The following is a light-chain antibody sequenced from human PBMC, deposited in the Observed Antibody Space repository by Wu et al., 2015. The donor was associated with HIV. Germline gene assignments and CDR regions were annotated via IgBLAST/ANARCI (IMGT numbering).Light chain of an antibody. J-gene: IGKJ4*01. CDR2: DTS. V-gene: IGKV3-20*01. CDR1: QTVTNNY. CDR3: QQYGSSPLT. Sequence: EVVLTQSPGTLSLSPGESATLSCRTSQTVTNNYLAWYQQKRGQAPRLIIYDTSTRATGIPDRFSGSGPGTDFTLTISSLEPEDFAVYYCQQYGSSPLTFGGGTKVEIK.